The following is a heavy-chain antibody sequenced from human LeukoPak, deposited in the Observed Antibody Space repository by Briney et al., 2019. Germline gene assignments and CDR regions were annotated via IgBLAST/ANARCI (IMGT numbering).Heavy chain of an antibody. CDR3: AKDYRGYSGYVG. J-gene: IGHJ4*02. V-gene: IGHV3-30*18. Sequence: GGSLRLSCAASGFTFSSYGMHWVRQAPGKGLEWVAVISYDGSNKYYADSVKGRFTISRDNSKNTLYLQMNSLRAEDTAVYYCAKDYRGYSGYVGWGQGTLVTVSS. CDR2: ISYDGSNK. CDR1: GFTFSSYG. D-gene: IGHD5-12*01.